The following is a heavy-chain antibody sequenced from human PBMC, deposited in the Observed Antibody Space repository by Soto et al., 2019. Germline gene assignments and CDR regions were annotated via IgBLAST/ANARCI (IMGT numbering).Heavy chain of an antibody. Sequence: SETLSLTCTVSGGSISSSSYYWGWIRQPPGKGLEWIGSIYYSGSTYYNPSLKSRVTISVDTSKNQFSLKLSSVTAADTAVYYCSRYYSSRWPRRLNYFDYWGQGTLVPVS. V-gene: IGHV4-39*01. CDR3: SRYYSSRWPRRLNYFDY. J-gene: IGHJ4*02. CDR1: GGSISSSSYY. CDR2: IYYSGST. D-gene: IGHD6-13*01.